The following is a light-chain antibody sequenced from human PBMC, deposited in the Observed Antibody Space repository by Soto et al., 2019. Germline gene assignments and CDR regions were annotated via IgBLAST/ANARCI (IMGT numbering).Light chain of an antibody. V-gene: IGKV1-39*01. J-gene: IGKJ2*01. CDR2: AAS. CDR3: QQSYSTPRT. Sequence: DIQMTQSPSSLSASVGDRVTITCRASQSISSYLNWYQQKPGKAPKLLIYAASSLQSGVPSRFSGSRSGKEFTLTISSLQPEDFATYYCQQSYSTPRTFGQGTKLEIK. CDR1: QSISSY.